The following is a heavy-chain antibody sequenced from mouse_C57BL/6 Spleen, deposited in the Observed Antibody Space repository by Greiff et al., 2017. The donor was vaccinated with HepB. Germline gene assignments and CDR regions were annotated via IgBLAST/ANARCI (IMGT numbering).Heavy chain of an antibody. J-gene: IGHJ1*03. D-gene: IGHD1-1*01. Sequence: QVQLKQPGAELVKPGASVKLSCKASGYTFTSYWMHWVKQRPGQGLEWIGMIHPNSGSTNYNEKFKSKATLTVDKSSSTAYMQLSSLTSEDSAVYYCARGYGSSYDWYFAVWGTGTTVTVSS. CDR2: IHPNSGST. V-gene: IGHV1-64*01. CDR3: ARGYGSSYDWYFAV. CDR1: GYTFTSYW.